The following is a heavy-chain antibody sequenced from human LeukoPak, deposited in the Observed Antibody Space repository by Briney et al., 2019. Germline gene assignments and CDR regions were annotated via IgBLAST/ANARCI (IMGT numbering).Heavy chain of an antibody. CDR1: GGSISSYY. J-gene: IGHJ6*02. Sequence: PSETLSLTCTVSGGSISSYYWSWIRQPPGKGLEWIGYIYYSGSTNYNPSLKSRVTISVDTSKNQFSLKLSSVTAADTAVYYCARNGGETTYYDFWSGPQGYYGMDVWGQGTTVTVSS. CDR2: IYYSGST. D-gene: IGHD3-3*01. V-gene: IGHV4-59*01. CDR3: ARNGGETTYYDFWSGPQGYYGMDV.